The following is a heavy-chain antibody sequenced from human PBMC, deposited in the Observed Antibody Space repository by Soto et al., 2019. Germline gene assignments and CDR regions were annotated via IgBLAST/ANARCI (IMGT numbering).Heavy chain of an antibody. Sequence: GGPLILSCAASGFTFSGSARHWVRQASGKGLEWVGRIRSKANSYATAYAASVKGRFTISRDDSKNTAYLQMNSLKTEDTAVYYCILWSGYVYQAHNYMDVWGKGTTVTVSS. CDR3: ILWSGYVYQAHNYMDV. CDR1: GFTFSGSA. D-gene: IGHD3-3*01. CDR2: IRSKANSYAT. V-gene: IGHV3-73*01. J-gene: IGHJ6*03.